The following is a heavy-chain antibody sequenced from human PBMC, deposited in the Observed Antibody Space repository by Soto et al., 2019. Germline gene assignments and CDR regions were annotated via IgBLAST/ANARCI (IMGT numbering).Heavy chain of an antibody. CDR3: ARGDTGDSYYYYYGMDV. Sequence: SVKVSCKASGGTFKNFNFNWVRQAPGQGLEWMGGIIPMFGTADYAQRFQGRVTITADDSTSTAYMELSSLRSEDTAVYYCARGDTGDSYYYYYGMDVWGQGTTVTVS. CDR1: GGTFKNFN. D-gene: IGHD3-16*01. V-gene: IGHV1-69*13. J-gene: IGHJ6*02. CDR2: IIPMFGTA.